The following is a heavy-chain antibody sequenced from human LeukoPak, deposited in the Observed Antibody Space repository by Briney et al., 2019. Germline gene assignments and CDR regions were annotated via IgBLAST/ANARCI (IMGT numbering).Heavy chain of an antibody. CDR1: GGSINSYY. V-gene: IGHV4-4*07. J-gene: IGHJ5*02. CDR2: IFSSGNT. CDR3: ARSPHRLIGHWFDP. Sequence: SETLSVTCTVSGGSINSYYWSWIRQPAGKGLEWIGRIFSSGNTIYNPSLQSRVTMSVDTSKNQFSLRLNSVTAADTAVYYCARSPHRLIGHWFDPWGQGTLVTVSS. D-gene: IGHD3-16*01.